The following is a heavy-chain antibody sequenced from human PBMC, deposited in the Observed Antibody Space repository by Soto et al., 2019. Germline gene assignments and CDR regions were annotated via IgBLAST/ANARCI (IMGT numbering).Heavy chain of an antibody. CDR2: ISYDGSNK. Sequence: GGSLRLSCAASGFTFSSYGMHWVRQAPGKGLEWVAVISYDGSNKYYADSVKGRFTISRDNSKNTLYLQMNSLRAEDTAVYYCAKDPYSLVAAPVTPSIDYWGQGTLVTVSS. V-gene: IGHV3-30*18. CDR1: GFTFSSYG. J-gene: IGHJ4*02. CDR3: AKDPYSLVAAPVTPSIDY. D-gene: IGHD2-15*01.